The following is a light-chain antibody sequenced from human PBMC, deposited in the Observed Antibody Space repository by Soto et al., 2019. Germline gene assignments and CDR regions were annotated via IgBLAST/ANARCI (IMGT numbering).Light chain of an antibody. Sequence: DIVWTQSPGTLYLSRGEGGTVYGPARQSINSTYLAWYQQKPGQSPRLLIYAASSRANGIPDMVSGSGSGTDFPLTLIRLEHEAFAVYYCHLYGGSHMYSFGQGKTLAIK. CDR3: HLYGGSHMYS. J-gene: IGKJ2*01. V-gene: IGKV3-20*01. CDR1: QSINSTY. CDR2: AAS.